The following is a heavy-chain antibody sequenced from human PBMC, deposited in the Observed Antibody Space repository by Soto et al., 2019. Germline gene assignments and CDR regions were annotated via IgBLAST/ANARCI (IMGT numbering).Heavy chain of an antibody. Sequence: SETLSLTCAVSGGSITDGNWWSWVRQFPGKGLEWIGEAHHSGTIDYSPSLKSRATISIDKSKNQFSLTLTSATAADTAVYYCARHGVGSWNYDYWGQGTPVTVSS. CDR2: AHHSGTI. J-gene: IGHJ4*02. D-gene: IGHD1-7*01. CDR1: GGSITDGNW. CDR3: ARHGVGSWNYDY. V-gene: IGHV4-4*02.